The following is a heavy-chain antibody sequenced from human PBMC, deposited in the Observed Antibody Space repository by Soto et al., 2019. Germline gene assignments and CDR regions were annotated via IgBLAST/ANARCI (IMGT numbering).Heavy chain of an antibody. Sequence: QVQLVESGGGVVQPGRSLRLSCAASGFTFNTYAMHWVRQAPGKGLEWVAFISYNGRSTYYADSVRGRFTIYRDNSKSTLVRQVHSPRPDDTSVYYCAKTLDDYSDYPTYFDPWGQGTLVTVSS. CDR3: AKTLDDYSDYPTYFDP. V-gene: IGHV3-30-3*02. J-gene: IGHJ5*02. CDR1: GFTFNTYA. CDR2: ISYNGRST. D-gene: IGHD3-16*01.